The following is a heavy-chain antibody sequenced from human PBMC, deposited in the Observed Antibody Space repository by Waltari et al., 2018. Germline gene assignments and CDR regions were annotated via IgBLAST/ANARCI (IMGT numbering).Heavy chain of an antibody. CDR1: GGTISSGIYY. V-gene: IGHV4-61*02. Sequence: QVQLQESGPGLVKPSQTLSLTRTVSGGTISSGIYYWSWIRQPAGKGLEWIGRIYTNGSTNYNPSLNSRVTISLDTSKNQFSLKLSSVTAADTAVYYCARQLVATIGGSGGRFDPWGQGTLVTVSS. D-gene: IGHD5-12*01. J-gene: IGHJ5*02. CDR2: IYTNGST. CDR3: ARQLVATIGGSGGRFDP.